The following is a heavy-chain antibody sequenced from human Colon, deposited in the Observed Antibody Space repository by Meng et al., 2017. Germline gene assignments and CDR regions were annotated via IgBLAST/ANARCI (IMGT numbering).Heavy chain of an antibody. D-gene: IGHD6-13*01. V-gene: IGHV4-4*02. CDR3: ARKRTSPGTLGFDY. CDR1: GDSLISGNG. Sequence: QVERQESGPGLVKPSGTLPLTCVVSGDSLISGNGWTWVRQPPGKGLEWIGEIYPSGRTSSIPSLQGRVTILLDKSKNQFSLELNSVTAADTAIYFCARKRTSPGTLGFDYWGQGTLVTVSS. CDR2: IYPSGRT. J-gene: IGHJ4*02.